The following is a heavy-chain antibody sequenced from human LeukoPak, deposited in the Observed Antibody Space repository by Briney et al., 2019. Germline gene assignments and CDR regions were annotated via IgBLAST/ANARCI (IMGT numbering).Heavy chain of an antibody. CDR3: AKGGYCSSTSCYPDAFDI. J-gene: IGHJ3*02. D-gene: IGHD2-2*03. Sequence: GGSLRLSCAASGFTVSSNYMSWVRQAPGKGLEWVSVIYSGGSTYYADSVKGRFTISRDNSKNTLYLQMNSLRAEDTAVYYCAKGGYCSSTSCYPDAFDIWGQGTMVTVSS. CDR2: IYSGGST. V-gene: IGHV3-53*01. CDR1: GFTVSSNY.